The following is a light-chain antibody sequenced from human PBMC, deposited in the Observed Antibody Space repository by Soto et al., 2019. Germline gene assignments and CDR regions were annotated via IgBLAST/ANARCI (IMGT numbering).Light chain of an antibody. CDR2: AAS. Sequence: EIVLTQSPGTLSLSPGERATLSCRASQSISSSYLAWYQQKPGQAPRLVIYAASSRATGIPDRFSGSGSGTDFTLTISRLEPEDLAVYYCQQYGSSSYTFGQGTQLEIK. CDR3: QQYGSSSYT. CDR1: QSISSSY. J-gene: IGKJ2*01. V-gene: IGKV3-20*01.